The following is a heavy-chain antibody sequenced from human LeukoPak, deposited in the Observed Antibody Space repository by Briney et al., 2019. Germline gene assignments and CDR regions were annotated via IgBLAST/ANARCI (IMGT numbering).Heavy chain of an antibody. J-gene: IGHJ3*02. D-gene: IGHD1-26*01. CDR3: ARAAGATTFSAFDI. CDR2: ISYDGSNK. Sequence: GGSLRLSCAASGFTFSSYAMHRVRQAPGKGLEWVAVISYDGSNKYYADSVKGRFTISRDNSKNTLYLQMNSLRAEDTAVYYCARAAGATTFSAFDIWGQGTMVTVSS. CDR1: GFTFSSYA. V-gene: IGHV3-30-3*01.